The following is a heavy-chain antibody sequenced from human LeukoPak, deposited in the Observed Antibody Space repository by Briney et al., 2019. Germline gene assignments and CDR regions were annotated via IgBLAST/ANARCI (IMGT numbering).Heavy chain of an antibody. CDR1: GYSFTTYW. J-gene: IGHJ4*02. V-gene: IGHV5-51*01. CDR2: IYPGDSDT. D-gene: IGHD3-10*01. CDR3: ARTMVRGVIASGFDF. Sequence: GESLKISCKGSGYSFTTYWIGWVRQMPGKGLEWMGTIYPGDSDTRYSPSFQGQVTILVDKSIGTAYLQWSTLKASDTAMYYCARTMVRGVIASGFDFWGQGTLVTVSS.